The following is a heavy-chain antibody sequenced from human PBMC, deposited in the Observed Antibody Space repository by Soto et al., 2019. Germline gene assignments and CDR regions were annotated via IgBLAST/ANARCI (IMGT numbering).Heavy chain of an antibody. V-gene: IGHV3-23*01. Sequence: GVSLGLSCAASGFTFSSYAMSWVRQAPGKGLEWVSAISGSGGSTYYADSVKGRFTISRDNSKNTLYLQMNSLRAEDTAVYYCAKDWATYYYDSSGFDYWGQGTLVTVSS. J-gene: IGHJ4*02. CDR1: GFTFSSYA. D-gene: IGHD3-22*01. CDR3: AKDWATYYYDSSGFDY. CDR2: ISGSGGST.